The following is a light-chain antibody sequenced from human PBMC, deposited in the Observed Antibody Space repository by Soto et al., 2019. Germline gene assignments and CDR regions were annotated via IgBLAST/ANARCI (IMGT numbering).Light chain of an antibody. J-gene: IGKJ5*01. CDR3: QQSYGTPIT. CDR1: QSITASY. V-gene: IGKV3D-20*02. CDR2: DIS. Sequence: EIVLTQSPGTLSLSPGERATLSCRASQSITASYLAWYQQKPGRTPRLLIHDISRRATGTPDRFSGSGSGTDFTLTITSLQPEDFATYYCQQSYGTPITFGQGTRLEIK.